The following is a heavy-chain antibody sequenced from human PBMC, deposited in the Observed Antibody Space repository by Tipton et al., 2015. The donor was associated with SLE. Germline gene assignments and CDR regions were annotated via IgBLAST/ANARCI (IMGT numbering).Heavy chain of an antibody. CDR3: ARGQGSYYDILTGGAFDI. Sequence: TLSLTCTVSGGSISSSSYYWGWIRQPPGKGLEWIGSIYYSGNTYYNPSLKSRVTISVDTSKNQFSLKLSSVTAADTAVYYCARGQGSYYDILTGGAFDIWGQGTMVTVSS. D-gene: IGHD3-9*01. CDR2: IYYSGNT. J-gene: IGHJ3*02. V-gene: IGHV4-39*01. CDR1: GGSISSSSYY.